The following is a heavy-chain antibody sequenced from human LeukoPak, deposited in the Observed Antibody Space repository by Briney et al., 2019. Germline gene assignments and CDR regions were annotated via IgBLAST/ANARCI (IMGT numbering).Heavy chain of an antibody. CDR1: GFTFSSYA. CDR2: ISGSGGST. V-gene: IGHV3-23*01. CDR3: AREINYYFYMDV. J-gene: IGHJ6*03. Sequence: GGSLRLSCAASGFTFSSYAMSWVRQAPGKGLEWVSAISGSGGSTYYADSVKGRFTVSRDNSKNTLYLQMTSLRAEDTTVYYCAREINYYFYMDVWGKGTTVAVS.